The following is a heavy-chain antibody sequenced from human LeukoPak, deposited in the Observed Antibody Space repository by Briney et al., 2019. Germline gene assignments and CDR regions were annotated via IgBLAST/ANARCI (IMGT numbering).Heavy chain of an antibody. CDR2: ISSSSSYI. J-gene: IGHJ4*02. CDR3: AREGSRDFWSGYYLDY. CDR1: GFTFSSYS. D-gene: IGHD3-3*01. V-gene: IGHV3-21*01. Sequence: GGSLRLSCAASGFTFSSYSMNWVRQAPGKGLEWVSYISSSSSYIYYADSVKGRFTISRDNAKNSLYLQMNSLRAEDTAVYYCAREGSRDFWSGYYLDYWGQGTLVTVSS.